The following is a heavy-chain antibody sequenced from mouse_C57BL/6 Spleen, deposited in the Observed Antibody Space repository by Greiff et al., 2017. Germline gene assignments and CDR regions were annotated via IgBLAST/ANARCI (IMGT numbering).Heavy chain of an antibody. CDR2: IHPNSGST. J-gene: IGHJ2*01. V-gene: IGHV1-64*01. CDR3: ARDWDVDDFDY. D-gene: IGHD4-1*01. CDR1: GYTFTSYW. Sequence: QVQLKQPGAELVKPGASVKLSCKASGYTFTSYWMHWVKQRPGQGLEWIGMIHPNSGSTNYNEKFKSKATLAVDNSSSTAYMQLSSLTSEDSAVYYCARDWDVDDFDYWGQGTTLTVSS.